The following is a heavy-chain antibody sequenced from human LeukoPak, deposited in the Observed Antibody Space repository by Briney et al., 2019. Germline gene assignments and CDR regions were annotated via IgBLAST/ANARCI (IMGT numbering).Heavy chain of an antibody. CDR3: ARDVEPYCGGDCYFDYFDY. D-gene: IGHD2-21*01. CDR1: GFTFSSYW. CDR2: IKQDGSEK. Sequence: GGSLRLSCAASGFTFSSYWMSWVRQAPGKGLEWVANIKQDGSEKYYVDSVKGRFTISRDNAKNSLYLQMNSLRAEDTAVYYCARDVEPYCGGDCYFDYFDYWGQGTLVTVSS. J-gene: IGHJ4*02. V-gene: IGHV3-7*01.